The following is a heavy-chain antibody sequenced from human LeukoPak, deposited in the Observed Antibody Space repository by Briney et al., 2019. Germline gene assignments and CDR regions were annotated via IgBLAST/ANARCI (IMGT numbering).Heavy chain of an antibody. Sequence: GGSLRLSCAASGFTFSSYEMNWVRQAPGKGLEWVSYISSSGSTIYYADSVKGRFTISRDNAKNSLYLQMNSLRAEDTAVYYCARVGDDFWSGLNWFDPWGQGTLVTVSS. CDR2: ISSSGSTI. CDR3: ARVGDDFWSGLNWFDP. V-gene: IGHV3-48*03. J-gene: IGHJ5*02. D-gene: IGHD3-3*01. CDR1: GFTFSSYE.